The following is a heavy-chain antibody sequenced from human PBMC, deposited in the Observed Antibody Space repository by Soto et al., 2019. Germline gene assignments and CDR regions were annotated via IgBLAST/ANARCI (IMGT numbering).Heavy chain of an antibody. V-gene: IGHV3-23*01. Sequence: EVQLLESGGGLVQRGGSLRLSCAASKFTFSTYAMTWVRQAPGKGLEWVSDISGSGDNTYYADSVKGRFTISRDNSKSTLYLQMNSLRAEDTAVYYCAKDMVHCTGTRCARYFKKWGRGTLVTVSS. CDR3: AKDMVHCTGTRCARYFKK. CDR1: KFTFSTYA. D-gene: IGHD2-8*02. CDR2: ISGSGDNT. J-gene: IGHJ4*02.